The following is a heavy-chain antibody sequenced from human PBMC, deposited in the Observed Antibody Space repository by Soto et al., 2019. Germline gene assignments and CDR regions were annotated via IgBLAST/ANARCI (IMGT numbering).Heavy chain of an antibody. CDR3: ARHFRCGGDCYHYYYYYGMDV. J-gene: IGHJ6*02. Sequence: SETLSLTCTVSGGSISSYYWSWIRQPPGKGLEWIGYIYYSGSTNYNPSLKSRVTISVDTSKNQFSLKLSSVTAADTAVYYCARHFRCGGDCYHYYYYYGMDVWGQGTTVTVSS. CDR1: GGSISSYY. CDR2: IYYSGST. V-gene: IGHV4-59*08. D-gene: IGHD2-21*02.